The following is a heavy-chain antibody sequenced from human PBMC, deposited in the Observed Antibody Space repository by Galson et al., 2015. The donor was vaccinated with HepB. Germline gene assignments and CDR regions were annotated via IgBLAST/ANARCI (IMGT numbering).Heavy chain of an antibody. J-gene: IGHJ3*02. Sequence: QSGAEVKKPGESLKISCAGSGYTFTTYWIAWVRQMPGKGLEWMGTIYPGDSDTTYSPSFQGQVTISADKSISTAYLQWSSLKASDTATYVYSRSIAGACSTRAIDIWGQGTMVTVSS. D-gene: IGHD2-2*01. CDR1: GYTFTTYW. CDR2: IYPGDSDT. CDR3: SRSIAGACSTRAIDI. V-gene: IGHV5-51*03.